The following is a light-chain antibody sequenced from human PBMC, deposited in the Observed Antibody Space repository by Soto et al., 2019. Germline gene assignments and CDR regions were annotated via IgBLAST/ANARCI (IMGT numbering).Light chain of an antibody. CDR2: VNS. J-gene: IGLJ2*01. Sequence: QSALTQPPSVSGAPRQRVTISCTGSSSNIGAGYDVHWYQQLPGTAPKLLIYVNSNRPSGVPDRFSGSKSGTSASLAITGLQAEDEADYYCQSYDSSLSAVVFGGGTKLTVL. V-gene: IGLV1-40*01. CDR1: SSNIGAGYD. CDR3: QSYDSSLSAVV.